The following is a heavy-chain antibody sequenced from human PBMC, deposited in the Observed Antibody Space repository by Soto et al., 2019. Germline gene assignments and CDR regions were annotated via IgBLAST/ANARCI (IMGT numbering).Heavy chain of an antibody. D-gene: IGHD5-12*01. CDR1: GYSFTSYW. Sequence: PGESLTISCKGSGYSFTSYWIGWVRQMPGKSLEWMGIIYPGDSDTRYSPSFQGQVTISADKSITTAYLQWSSLKASDTAMYYCARRGYSGSRGDYYYYGMDVWGQGTTVTVSS. CDR3: ARRGYSGSRGDYYYYGMDV. J-gene: IGHJ6*02. V-gene: IGHV5-51*01. CDR2: IYPGDSDT.